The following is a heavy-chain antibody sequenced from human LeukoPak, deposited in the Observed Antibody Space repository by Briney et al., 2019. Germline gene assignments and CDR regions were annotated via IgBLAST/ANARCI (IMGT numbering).Heavy chain of an antibody. CDR3: AKETSSGYYRYYYYYYYMDV. CDR2: ISGSGGST. D-gene: IGHD3-22*01. V-gene: IGHV3-23*01. Sequence: GGSLRLSCAASGFTFSSYAMSWVRQAPGKGLEWVSAISGSGGSTYYADSVKGRFTISRDNSKNTLYLQMNSLRAEDTAVYYCAKETSSGYYRYYYYYYYMDVWGKGTTVTISS. J-gene: IGHJ6*03. CDR1: GFTFSSYA.